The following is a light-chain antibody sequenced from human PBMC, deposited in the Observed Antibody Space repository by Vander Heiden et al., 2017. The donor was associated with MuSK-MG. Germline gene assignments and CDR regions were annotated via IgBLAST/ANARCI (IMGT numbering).Light chain of an antibody. V-gene: IGKV3-20*01. CDR1: QSVSSSY. J-gene: IGKJ2*01. CDR3: QQYGSSPPYT. Sequence: EIVLTQSPGTLSLSPGERATLSCRASQSVSSSYLAWYQQKPGQAPRLLIYGASSRSTGIPDRFSGSGSGTDFTLTISRLEPEDFAVYYCQQYGSSPPYTFGKGTKMEIK. CDR2: GAS.